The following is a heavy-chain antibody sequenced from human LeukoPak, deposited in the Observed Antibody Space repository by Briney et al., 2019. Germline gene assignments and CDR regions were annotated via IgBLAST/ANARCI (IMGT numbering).Heavy chain of an antibody. J-gene: IGHJ4*02. D-gene: IGHD6-6*01. CDR1: GGTFSSYT. V-gene: IGHV1-69*04. CDR3: ARDDSSSYYYSDY. Sequence: SVKVSCKASGGTFSSYTISWVRQAPGQGLEWMGRIIPILGIANYAQKFQGRVTITADKSTSTAYMELSSLRSEDTAVYYCARDDSSSYYYSDYWGQGTLVTVSS. CDR2: IIPILGIA.